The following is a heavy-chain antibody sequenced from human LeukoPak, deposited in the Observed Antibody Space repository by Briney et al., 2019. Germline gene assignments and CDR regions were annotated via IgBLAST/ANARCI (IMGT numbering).Heavy chain of an antibody. J-gene: IGHJ4*02. CDR3: ARGGHIYDILAGYYIHY. CDR1: GFTFSSYW. Sequence: GGSLRLSCAASGFTFSSYWIHWVRQAPGKGLVWISRINFAESTTDYADSVKGRFTISRDNAKNTLYLQMNSLRAEDTAVYYCARGGHIYDILAGYYIHYWGQGTPVTVSS. V-gene: IGHV3-74*01. CDR2: INFAESTT. D-gene: IGHD3-9*01.